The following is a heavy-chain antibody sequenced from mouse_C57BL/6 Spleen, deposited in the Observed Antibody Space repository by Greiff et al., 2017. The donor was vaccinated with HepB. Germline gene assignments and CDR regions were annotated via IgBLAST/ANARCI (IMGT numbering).Heavy chain of an antibody. CDR2: ISSGSSTI. Sequence: EVNLVESGGGLVKPGGSLKLSCAASGFTFSDYGMHWVRQAPEKGLEWVAYISSGSSTIYYADTVKGRFTISRDNAKNTLFLQMTSLRSEDTAMYYCAKIYDGYLMDYWGQGTSVTVSS. CDR1: GFTFSDYG. V-gene: IGHV5-17*01. D-gene: IGHD2-3*01. CDR3: AKIYDGYLMDY. J-gene: IGHJ4*01.